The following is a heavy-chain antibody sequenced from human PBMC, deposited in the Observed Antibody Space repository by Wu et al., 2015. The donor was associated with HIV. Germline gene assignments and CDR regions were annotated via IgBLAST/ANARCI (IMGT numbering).Heavy chain of an antibody. D-gene: IGHD3-10*01. Sequence: QVQLVQSGAEVKKPGASVKVSCKASGYTFTGYYMHWVRQAPGQGLEWMGWINPNSGGTNYAQKFQGRVTMTRDTSISTAYMELSRLRSDDTAVYYCARDSQYYYGSGSYYDYYYGMDVWGQGTTVTVSS. CDR2: INPNSGGT. V-gene: IGHV1-2*02. J-gene: IGHJ6*02. CDR1: GYTFTGYY. CDR3: ARDSQYYYGSGSYYDYYYGMDV.